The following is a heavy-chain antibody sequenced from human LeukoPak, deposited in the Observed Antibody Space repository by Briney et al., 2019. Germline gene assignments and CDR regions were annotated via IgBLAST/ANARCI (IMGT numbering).Heavy chain of an antibody. CDR3: ARDRWELRYAFDI. Sequence: SETLSLTCAVYGGSFSGYYWSWIRQPPGKGLEWIGEINHSGSTNYNPSLKSRVTISVDTSKNQFSLKLSSVTAADTAVYYCARDRWELRYAFDIWGQGTMVTVSS. CDR1: GGSFSGYY. CDR2: INHSGST. J-gene: IGHJ3*02. D-gene: IGHD1-26*01. V-gene: IGHV4-34*01.